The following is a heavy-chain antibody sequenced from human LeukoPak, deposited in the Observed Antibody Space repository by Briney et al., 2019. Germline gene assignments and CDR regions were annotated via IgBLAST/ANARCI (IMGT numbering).Heavy chain of an antibody. V-gene: IGHV1-46*01. CDR3: SRDNTPLGDGAPDY. J-gene: IGHJ4*02. D-gene: IGHD3-3*01. CDR1: GYTFTGHY. CDR2: INPTGDTT. Sequence: ASVKVSCKASGYTFTGHYMHWVRQAPGQGLEWMGVINPTGDTTRYAQKFQGRVTLTRDMSTSTDYLELSSLRSEDTAVYYCSRDNTPLGDGAPDYWGQGTLVNVSS.